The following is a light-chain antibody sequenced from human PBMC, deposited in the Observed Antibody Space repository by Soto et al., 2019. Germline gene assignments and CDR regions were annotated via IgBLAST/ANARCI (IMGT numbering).Light chain of an antibody. CDR1: QSVSSSY. Sequence: EIVLTQSPGTLSLSPGERATLSCRASQSVSSSYLAWYQQKPGQAPRLLIYGASSRATGIQYRFSGSGSGTDFTLTISRRGPEDFAVYECQQYGSSPPYTFGQGTKLEIK. CDR2: GAS. V-gene: IGKV3-20*01. CDR3: QQYGSSPPYT. J-gene: IGKJ2*01.